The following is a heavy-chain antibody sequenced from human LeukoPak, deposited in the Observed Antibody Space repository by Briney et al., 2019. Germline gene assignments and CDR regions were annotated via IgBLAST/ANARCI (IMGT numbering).Heavy chain of an antibody. CDR2: IHIRGTT. V-gene: IGHV4-61*02. CDR1: GDSISSGSYY. CDR3: ARGYWFYFDY. D-gene: IGHD2-8*02. J-gene: IGHJ4*02. Sequence: SETLSLTCTVSGDSISSGSYYWSWIRQPAGKGLEWIGRIHIRGTTNYNPSLKSRVTISADTSKNQLSLKLSSVTAADTAVYYCARGYWFYFDYWGPGTLVTVSS.